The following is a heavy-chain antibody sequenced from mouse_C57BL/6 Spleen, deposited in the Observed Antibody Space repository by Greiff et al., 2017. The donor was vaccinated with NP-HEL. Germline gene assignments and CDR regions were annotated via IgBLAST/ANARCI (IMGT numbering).Heavy chain of an antibody. CDR3: ARNWDVWFAY. Sequence: EVQGVESGGGLVKPGGSLKLSCAASGFTFSDYGMHWVRQAPEKGLEWVAYISSGSSTIYYADTVKGRFTISRDNAKNTLFLQRTRLRAEDTAMYYCARNWDVWFAYWGQGTLVTVAA. V-gene: IGHV5-17*01. CDR1: GFTFSDYG. J-gene: IGHJ3*01. D-gene: IGHD4-1*01. CDR2: ISSGSSTI.